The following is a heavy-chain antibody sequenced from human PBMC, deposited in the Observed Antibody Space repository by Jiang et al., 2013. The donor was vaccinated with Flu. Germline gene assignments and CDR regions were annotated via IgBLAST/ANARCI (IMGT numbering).Heavy chain of an antibody. CDR1: GFPFSNYW. CDR3: ARDRRGRYCSGGNCYLDY. Sequence: VQLLESGGGLVQPGGSLRLSCAASGFPFSNYWMSWVRQAPGKGLEWVANINQDGSEKYYVDSVKGRFTISRDNAKNSLHLQMNSLRAEDTAVYYCARDRRGRYCSGGNCYLDYWGQGTLDTVSS. V-gene: IGHV3-7*03. CDR2: INQDGSEK. J-gene: IGHJ4*02. D-gene: IGHD2-15*01.